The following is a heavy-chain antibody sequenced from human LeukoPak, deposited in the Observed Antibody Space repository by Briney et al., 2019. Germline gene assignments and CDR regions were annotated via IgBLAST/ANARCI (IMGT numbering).Heavy chain of an antibody. CDR1: GGSISSGDYY. CDR3: ARDSSSWGGFDY. D-gene: IGHD6-13*01. V-gene: IGHV4-30-4*08. CDR2: IYYSGSA. Sequence: SQTLSLTCTVSGGSISSGDYYWSWIRQPPGKGLEWIGYIYYSGSAYYSPSLKSRLIISVDTSKNQFSLKLSSVTAADTAVYYCARDSSSWGGFDYWGQGTLVTVSS. J-gene: IGHJ4*02.